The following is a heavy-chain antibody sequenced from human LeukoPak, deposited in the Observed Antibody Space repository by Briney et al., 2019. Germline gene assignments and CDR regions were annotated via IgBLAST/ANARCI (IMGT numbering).Heavy chain of an antibody. V-gene: IGHV3-30*02. Sequence: GGSLRLSRAASGFTFSSYGMHWVRQAPGKGLEWVAFIRYDGNNKYYADSVKGRFTISRDNSKNTLYLQMNSLRAEDTAVYYCAKDRILGAAPYYFDYWGQGTLVTVSS. J-gene: IGHJ4*02. CDR2: IRYDGNNK. D-gene: IGHD1-26*01. CDR3: AKDRILGAAPYYFDY. CDR1: GFTFSSYG.